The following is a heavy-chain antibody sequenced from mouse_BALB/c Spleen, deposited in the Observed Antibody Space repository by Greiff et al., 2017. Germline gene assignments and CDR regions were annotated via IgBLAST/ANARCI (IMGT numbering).Heavy chain of an antibody. V-gene: IGHV5-6*03. J-gene: IGHJ4*01. CDR3: ALLYYGNYDYAMDY. CDR2: ISSGGSYT. D-gene: IGHD2-1*01. CDR1: GFTFSSYG. Sequence: EVKLVESGGGLVKPGGSLKLSCAASGFTFSSYGMSWVRQTPDKRLEWVATISSGGSYTYYPDSVKGRFTISRDNAKNTLYLQMSSLKSEDTAMYYCALLYYGNYDYAMDYWGQGTSVTVSS.